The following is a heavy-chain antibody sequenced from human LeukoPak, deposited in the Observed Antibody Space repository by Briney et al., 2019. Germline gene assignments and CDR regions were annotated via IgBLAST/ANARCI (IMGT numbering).Heavy chain of an antibody. CDR3: ARAMGWLQQSVFGY. V-gene: IGHV1-8*01. CDR2: MNPNSGNT. J-gene: IGHJ4*02. D-gene: IGHD5-24*01. Sequence: GASVKVSCKASGCTFTSYDINWVRQATGQGLEWMGWMNPNSGNTGYAQKFQGRVTMTRNTSISTAYMELSSLRSEDTAVYYCARAMGWLQQSVFGYWGQGTLVTVSS. CDR1: GCTFTSYD.